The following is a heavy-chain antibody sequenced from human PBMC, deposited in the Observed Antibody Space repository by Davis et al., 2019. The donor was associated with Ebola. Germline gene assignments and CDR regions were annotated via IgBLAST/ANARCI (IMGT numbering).Heavy chain of an antibody. V-gene: IGHV3-30*18. CDR2: ISYDGSNT. J-gene: IGHJ6*02. Sequence: GESLKISCGASGFTFSSFGMHWVRQAPGKGLEWVAVISYDGSNTYYADSVKGRFTISRDNSKNTLYLQMNSLRAEDTAVYYCAKDEYYYDSSGYSYYYHYYGMDVWGQGTTVTVSS. CDR3: AKDEYYYDSSGYSYYYHYYGMDV. D-gene: IGHD3-22*01. CDR1: GFTFSSFG.